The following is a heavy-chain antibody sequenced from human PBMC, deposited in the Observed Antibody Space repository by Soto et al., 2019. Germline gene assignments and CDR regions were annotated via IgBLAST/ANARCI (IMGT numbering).Heavy chain of an antibody. J-gene: IGHJ4*02. CDR2: SIPILGRA. Sequence: QVQLVQSGTEVKKPGSSVAVSCQASAGTFNNHSLSWVRQAPGQGLEWMGRSIPILGRADYSQKFQGRLTLTVDKSTSTADMELSSLTSEDTAVYYCVIDQGYFDFWGQGTLVTVSS. CDR3: VIDQGYFDF. V-gene: IGHV1-69*02. CDR1: AGTFNNHS. D-gene: IGHD2-15*01.